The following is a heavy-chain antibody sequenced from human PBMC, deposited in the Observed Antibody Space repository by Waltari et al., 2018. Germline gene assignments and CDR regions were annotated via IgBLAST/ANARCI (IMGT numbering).Heavy chain of an antibody. Sequence: EVQLVESGGGLVQPGGSLRLSCVASGFAFSSYWMPWVRQVPGKGLVGVSHSNTDGSFTAYADSMKGRFTISRDNAKNTLYLQMNSLRPEDTAVYYCAPQISMIQGVDWGQGTQVTVSS. V-gene: IGHV3-74*01. CDR2: SNTDGSFT. D-gene: IGHD3-22*01. J-gene: IGHJ4*02. CDR3: APQISMIQGVD. CDR1: GFAFSSYW.